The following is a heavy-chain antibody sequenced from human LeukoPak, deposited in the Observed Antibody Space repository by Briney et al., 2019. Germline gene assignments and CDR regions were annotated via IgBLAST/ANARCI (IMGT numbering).Heavy chain of an antibody. CDR3: ARLGTAVSGSSPNWFDP. CDR2: INHSGST. CDR1: GGSFSGYY. J-gene: IGHJ5*02. V-gene: IGHV4-34*01. D-gene: IGHD1-26*01. Sequence: PSETLSLTCAVYGGSFSGYYWSWIRQPPGKRLEWIGEINHSGSTNYNPSLKSRVTISVDTSKNQFSLKLSSVTAADTAVYYCARLGTAVSGSSPNWFDPWGQGTLVTVSS.